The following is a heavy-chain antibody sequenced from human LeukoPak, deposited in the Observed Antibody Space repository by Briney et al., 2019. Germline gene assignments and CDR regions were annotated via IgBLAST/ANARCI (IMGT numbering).Heavy chain of an antibody. CDR1: GFTFSSYE. CDR2: ISSSGSTI. D-gene: IGHD5-12*01. CDR3: ARENYSGYDPRWFDP. J-gene: IGHJ5*02. Sequence: PGGSLRLSCAASGFTFSSYEMNWVRQAPGKGLEWVSYISSSGSTIYYADSVKGRFTISRDNAKNSLYLQMNSLRAEDTAVYYCARENYSGYDPRWFDPWGQGTLVTVSS. V-gene: IGHV3-48*03.